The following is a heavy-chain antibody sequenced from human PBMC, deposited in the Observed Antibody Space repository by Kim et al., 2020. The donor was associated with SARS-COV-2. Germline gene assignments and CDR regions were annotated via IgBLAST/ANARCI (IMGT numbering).Heavy chain of an antibody. V-gene: IGHV3-21*01. CDR2: ISSSSSSI. CDR1: GFTFSSYS. CDR3: ARDRSLTHSDLYYFDY. Sequence: GGSLRLSCAASGFTFSSYSMNWVRQAPGKGLEWVSSISSSSSSIYYADPLKRRFTISRDNANNSLYLQMNSLRAEDTAVYYCARDRSLTHSDLYYFDYWG. D-gene: IGHD7-27*01. J-gene: IGHJ4*01.